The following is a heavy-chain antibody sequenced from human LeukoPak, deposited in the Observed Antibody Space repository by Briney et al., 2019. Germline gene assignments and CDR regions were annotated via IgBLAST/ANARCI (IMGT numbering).Heavy chain of an antibody. CDR2: INPNSGGT. V-gene: IGHV1-2*02. J-gene: IGHJ3*02. CDR1: GYTFTGYY. D-gene: IGHD2-21*02. CDR3: ARVPGMCGGDCYPGAFDI. Sequence: GASVKVSCKASGYTFTGYYMHWVRQAPGQGIEWMGWINPNSGGTNYAQKFQGRVTMTRDTSISTAYMELSRLRSDDTAVYYCARVPGMCGGDCYPGAFDIWGQGTMVTVSS.